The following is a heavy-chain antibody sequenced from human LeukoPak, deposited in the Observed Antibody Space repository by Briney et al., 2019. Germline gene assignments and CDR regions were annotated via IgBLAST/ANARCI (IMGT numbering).Heavy chain of an antibody. D-gene: IGHD3-16*01. V-gene: IGHV3-53*01. J-gene: IGHJ4*02. CDR2: IYDSGTT. Sequence: GGSLRLSCAASGFTVSSNYMSWVRQAPGKGLEWVSIIYDSGTTHYADSVKGRFTISRYNLNNTLYLQMNSLRAEDTAVYYCASHWGGYWGQGTLVTVSS. CDR1: GFTVSSNY. CDR3: ASHWGGY.